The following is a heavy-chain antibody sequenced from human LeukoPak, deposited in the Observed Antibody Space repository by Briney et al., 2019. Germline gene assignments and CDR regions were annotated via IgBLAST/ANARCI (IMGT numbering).Heavy chain of an antibody. Sequence: SGPTLVNPTQTLTLTCTFSGFSLSTSGVGVGWIRQPPGKALEWLALIYWDDDKRYSPSLKSRLTITKDTSKNQVVLTMTNVDPVDTATYYCAHSSRSVRGVIIPNWFDPWGQGTLVTVSS. V-gene: IGHV2-5*02. D-gene: IGHD3-10*01. CDR2: IYWDDDK. CDR3: AHSSRSVRGVIIPNWFDP. CDR1: GFSLSTSGVG. J-gene: IGHJ5*02.